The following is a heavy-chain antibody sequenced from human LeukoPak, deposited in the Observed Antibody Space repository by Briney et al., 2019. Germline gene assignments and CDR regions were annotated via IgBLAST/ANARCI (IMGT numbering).Heavy chain of an antibody. CDR2: MNPNSGNT. V-gene: IGHV1-8*01. CDR3: ARAEMATITSDY. CDR1: GYTFTSYD. Sequence: ASVKVSCKASGYTFTSYDINWVRQATGQGLEWMGWMNPNSGNTGYAQKFQGRVTTTRNTSISTAYMGLSSLRSEDTAVYYCARAEMATITSDYWGQGTLVTVSS. D-gene: IGHD5-24*01. J-gene: IGHJ4*02.